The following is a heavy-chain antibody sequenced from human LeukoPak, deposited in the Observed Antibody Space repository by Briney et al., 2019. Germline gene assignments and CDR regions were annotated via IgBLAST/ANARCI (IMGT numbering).Heavy chain of an antibody. V-gene: IGHV4-59*01. Sequence: SETLSLTCTVSGGSLSSYYWSWIRQPPGKGLEWIGYIYYSGSTNYNPSLKSRVTISVDTSKNQSSLKLSSVTAADTAVYYCARVRFLEWLPDAFDIWGQGTMVTVSS. CDR1: GGSLSSYY. CDR2: IYYSGST. D-gene: IGHD3-3*01. CDR3: ARVRFLEWLPDAFDI. J-gene: IGHJ3*02.